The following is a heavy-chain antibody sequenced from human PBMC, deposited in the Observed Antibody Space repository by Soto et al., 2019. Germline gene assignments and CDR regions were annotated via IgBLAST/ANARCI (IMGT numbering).Heavy chain of an antibody. CDR3: ARDLIVVVPEEYYYYYGMDV. D-gene: IGHD2-2*01. V-gene: IGHV1-69*13. CDR1: GGAFSSYA. CDR2: IIPIFGTA. Sequence: GASVKVSCKASGGAFSSYAISWVRQAPGRGLEWMGGIIPIFGTANYAQKFQGRVTITADESTSTAYMELSSLRSEDTAVYYCARDLIVVVPEEYYYYYGMDVSGQGTTVTVSS. J-gene: IGHJ6*02.